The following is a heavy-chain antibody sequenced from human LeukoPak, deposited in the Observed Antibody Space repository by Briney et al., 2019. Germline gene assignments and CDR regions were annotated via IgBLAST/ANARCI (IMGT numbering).Heavy chain of an antibody. CDR2: MRNKVNSYTA. D-gene: IGHD2-2*01. CDR3: ARTNTRISDAHEALDI. V-gene: IGHV3-72*01. Sequence: GGSLRLSCAASGFTLSDHYIDWVRQAPGKGLEWVGRMRNKVNSYTAEYAASVKGRFTISADESKNSVNLQMNSLRTEDTAVYYCARTNTRISDAHEALDIWGQGTMVTVSS. J-gene: IGHJ3*02. CDR1: GFTLSDHY.